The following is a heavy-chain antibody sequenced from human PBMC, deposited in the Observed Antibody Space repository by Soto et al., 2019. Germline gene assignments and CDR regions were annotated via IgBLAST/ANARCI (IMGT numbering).Heavy chain of an antibody. D-gene: IGHD3-3*01. V-gene: IGHV3-30-3*01. CDR1: GLTFSSYA. Sequence: GGSLRLSCAASGLTFSSYAMHWVRQAPGKGLEWVAVISYDGSNKYYADSVKGRFTISRDNSKNTLYLQMNSLRAEDTAVYYCARGLPDFWSGYYTTYYYYYGMDVWGQGTTVTVSS. J-gene: IGHJ6*02. CDR3: ARGLPDFWSGYYTTYYYYYGMDV. CDR2: ISYDGSNK.